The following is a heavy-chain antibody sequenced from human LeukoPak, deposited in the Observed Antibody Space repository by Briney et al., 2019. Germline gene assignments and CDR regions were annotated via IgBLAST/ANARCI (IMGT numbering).Heavy chain of an antibody. CDR3: AREGYYGSGSPPSLYFDY. CDR2: TSSDLNVK. J-gene: IGHJ4*02. Sequence: GGSLRLSCAASGFTFRNYVIHWVRQAPGKGLEWVAVTSSDLNVKLYADSVKGRFTISRDNSRSTLYLQMNSLRPEDTAIYYCAREGYYGSGSPPSLYFDYWGQGALVTVSS. CDR1: GFTFRNYV. V-gene: IGHV3-30-3*01. D-gene: IGHD3-10*01.